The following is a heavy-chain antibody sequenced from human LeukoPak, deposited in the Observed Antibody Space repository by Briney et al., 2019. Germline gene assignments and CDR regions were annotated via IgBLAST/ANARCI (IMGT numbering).Heavy chain of an antibody. V-gene: IGHV3-15*01. CDR2: IKSKTHGGTT. Sequence: PGGSLRLSCAASRDTFRDAWMNSVRHSPGKGLEWVGRIKSKTHGGTTDYAAPVKGRLTISRDDSNNTVYLQMSNLIPEDTAVYYCAAGYSVYDSFDHWGQGTLVTVSS. D-gene: IGHD5/OR15-5a*01. J-gene: IGHJ4*02. CDR3: AAGYSVYDSFDH. CDR1: RDTFRDAW.